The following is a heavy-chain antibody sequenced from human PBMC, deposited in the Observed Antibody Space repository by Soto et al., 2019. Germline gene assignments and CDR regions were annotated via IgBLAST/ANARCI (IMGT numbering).Heavy chain of an antibody. D-gene: IGHD3-10*01. CDR1: GYTFTSYG. CDR3: ARDLPYYYGSGSYGWFDP. V-gene: IGHV1-18*01. CDR2: ISAYNGNT. Sequence: QVQLVQSGAEVKKPGASVKVSCKASGYTFTSYGISWVRQAPGQGLEWMGWISAYNGNTNYAQKLQGRVTMTTDTSTSTADMELRSLRSDDTAVYYCARDLPYYYGSGSYGWFDPWGQGTLVTVSS. J-gene: IGHJ5*02.